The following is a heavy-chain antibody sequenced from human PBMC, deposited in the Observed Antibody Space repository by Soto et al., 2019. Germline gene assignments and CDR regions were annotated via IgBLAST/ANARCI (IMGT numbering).Heavy chain of an antibody. Sequence: QVQLVQSGAAVKKPGSSVKVSCKASGGTFSSYAISWVRQAPGQGLEWMGGIIPIFGTANYAQKFQGRVTITADESPSTAYTELSSLRSEGTAVYYCARIISPSGRWLQPYYFDYWGQGSLVTVSS. D-gene: IGHD5-12*01. CDR1: GGTFSSYA. V-gene: IGHV1-69*01. CDR3: ARIISPSGRWLQPYYFDY. CDR2: IIPIFGTA. J-gene: IGHJ4*02.